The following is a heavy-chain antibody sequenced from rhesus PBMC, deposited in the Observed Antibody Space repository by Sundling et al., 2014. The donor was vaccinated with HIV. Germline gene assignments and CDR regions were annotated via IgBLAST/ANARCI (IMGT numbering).Heavy chain of an antibody. J-gene: IGHJ4*01. V-gene: IGHV4-173*01. CDR1: GGSISFNS. CDR2: ISGSRGNT. Sequence: QLQLQESGPGLVTPSETLSLTCAVSGGSISFNSWSWIRQPPGKGVEWVGRISGSRGNTDYSPSLKSRVTISTDTSNNEFSLRLNSVTVADTAVYFCASYTPSSGSFDYWGQGVLVTVSS. D-gene: IGHD6-31*01. CDR3: ASYTPSSGSFDY.